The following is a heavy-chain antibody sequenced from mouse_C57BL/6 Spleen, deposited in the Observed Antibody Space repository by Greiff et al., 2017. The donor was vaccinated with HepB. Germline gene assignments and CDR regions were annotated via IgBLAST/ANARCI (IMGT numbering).Heavy chain of an antibody. Sequence: EVKLMESGPELVKPGASVKIPCKASGYTFTDYNMDWVKQSHGKSLEWIGDINPNNGGTIYNQKFKGKATLTVDKSSSTAYMELRSLTSEDTAVYYCARSPRSFGWYYAMDYWGQGTSVTVSS. CDR2: INPNNGGT. D-gene: IGHD2-3*01. J-gene: IGHJ4*01. V-gene: IGHV1-18*01. CDR1: GYTFTDYN. CDR3: ARSPRSFGWYYAMDY.